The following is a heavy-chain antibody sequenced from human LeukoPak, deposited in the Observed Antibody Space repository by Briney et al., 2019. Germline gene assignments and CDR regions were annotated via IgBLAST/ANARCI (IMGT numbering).Heavy chain of an antibody. V-gene: IGHV4-59*01. Sequence: SETLSLTCSVSGGSMNNYFWNWIRQPPGKGLEWVGLFYRSGDSNYNPSLNSRVTMSLDRSKNQFSLRLTSVTAADTAVYYCATGGEYDYSWGTYRPFDNWGQGTLVTVSS. D-gene: IGHD3-16*02. CDR3: ATGGEYDYSWGTYRPFDN. CDR1: GGSMNNYF. J-gene: IGHJ4*02. CDR2: FYRSGDS.